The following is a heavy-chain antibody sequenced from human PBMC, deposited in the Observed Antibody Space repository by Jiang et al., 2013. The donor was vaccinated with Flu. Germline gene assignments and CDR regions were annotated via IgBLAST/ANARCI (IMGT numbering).Heavy chain of an antibody. D-gene: IGHD2-15*01. CDR2: SALTMVT. CDR3: ARVSGSAPVYYFDY. Sequence: RQAPGQGLSGWDGSALTMVTQTNAQKLQGRVTMTTDTSTSTAYMELRSLRSDDTAVYYCARVSGSAPVYYFDYWGQGVLVTVSS. V-gene: IGHV1-18*01. J-gene: IGHJ4*02.